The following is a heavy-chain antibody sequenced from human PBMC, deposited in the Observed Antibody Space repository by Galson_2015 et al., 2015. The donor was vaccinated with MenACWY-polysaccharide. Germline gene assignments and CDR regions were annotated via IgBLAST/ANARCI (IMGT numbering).Heavy chain of an antibody. Sequence: SLRLSCAASGFSFSSYHMDWVRQAPGKGLEWVSYIRGPSDIIYYADSVKGRFTISRDNAKNSLYLQMNSLRDEDTAVYYCAKTRGGDTASYSGGQGTLVTFSA. D-gene: IGHD5-18*01. J-gene: IGHJ5*01. CDR2: IRGPSDII. CDR1: GFSFSSYH. CDR3: AKTRGGDTASYS. V-gene: IGHV3-48*02.